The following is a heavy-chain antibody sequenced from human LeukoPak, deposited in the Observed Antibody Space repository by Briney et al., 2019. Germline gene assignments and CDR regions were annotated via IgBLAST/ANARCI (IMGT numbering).Heavy chain of an antibody. Sequence: SETLSLTCTVSGYSISSGYYWGWIRQPPGKGLEWIGSIYHSGSTYYNPSLKSRVTISVDTSKNQFSLKLSSVTAADTAVYYCARVGKEYYYDSSGYYYGYYYYMDVWGKGTTVTVSS. D-gene: IGHD3-22*01. V-gene: IGHV4-38-2*02. J-gene: IGHJ6*03. CDR3: ARVGKEYYYDSSGYYYGYYYYMDV. CDR1: GYSISSGYY. CDR2: IYHSGST.